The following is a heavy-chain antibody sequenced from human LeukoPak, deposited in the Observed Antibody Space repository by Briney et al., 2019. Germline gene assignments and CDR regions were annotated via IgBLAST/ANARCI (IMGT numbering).Heavy chain of an antibody. Sequence: GGSLRLSCAASGFTFSTFAMIWVRQAPGKGLEWVSAISGSGGSTYYADSVKGRFTISRDNSKNTLYLQMNSLRAEDTAVYYCAREPVVVITTDAFDIWGQGTMVTVSS. CDR3: AREPVVVITTDAFDI. D-gene: IGHD3-22*01. CDR1: GFTFSTFA. V-gene: IGHV3-23*01. J-gene: IGHJ3*02. CDR2: ISGSGGST.